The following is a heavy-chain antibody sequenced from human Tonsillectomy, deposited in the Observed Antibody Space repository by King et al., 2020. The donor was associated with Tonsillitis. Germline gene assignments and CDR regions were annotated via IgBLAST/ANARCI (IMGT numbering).Heavy chain of an antibody. V-gene: IGHV4-59*01. J-gene: IGHJ4*02. CDR3: AGGPGGYRPDY. Sequence: QLQESGPGLVKPSETLSLTCTVSGGSISSYYWSWIRQPPGKGLEWIGYIYYSGSTNYNPSLKSRVTISVDTSKNQFSLKLSSVTAADTAVYYCAGGPGGYRPDYWGQGTLVTVSS. CDR2: IYYSGST. CDR1: GGSISSYY. D-gene: IGHD5-18*01.